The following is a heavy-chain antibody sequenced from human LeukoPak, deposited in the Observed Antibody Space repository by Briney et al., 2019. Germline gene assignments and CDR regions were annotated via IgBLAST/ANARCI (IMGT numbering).Heavy chain of an antibody. J-gene: IGHJ4*02. CDR1: GFTFSSYG. D-gene: IGHD1-26*01. CDR2: ISGSDGST. CDR3: ARAGSIRFDY. V-gene: IGHV3-23*01. Sequence: GGSLRLSCAASGFTFSSYGMSWVRQAPGKGLEWVSGISGSDGSTYYADSVKGRFTISRDNSKNTLYLQMNSLRAEDTAVYYCARAGSIRFDYWGQGTLVTVSS.